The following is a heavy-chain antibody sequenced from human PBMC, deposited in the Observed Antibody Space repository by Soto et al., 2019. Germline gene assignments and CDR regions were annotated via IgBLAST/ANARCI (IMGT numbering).Heavy chain of an antibody. CDR3: ARSGPHRLPITGLDY. CDR2: ISYSRGS. J-gene: IGHJ4*02. V-gene: IGHV4-59*02. D-gene: IGHD4-17*01. CDR1: GGSVNSYY. Sequence: SETLSLTCTVSGGSVNSYYWSWIRQSPGKGLEWIGYISYSRGSNYNPSLKSRVSISLDTSKNQFSLKLSSVTAADTAVYYCARSGPHRLPITGLDYWGQGTLVTVSS.